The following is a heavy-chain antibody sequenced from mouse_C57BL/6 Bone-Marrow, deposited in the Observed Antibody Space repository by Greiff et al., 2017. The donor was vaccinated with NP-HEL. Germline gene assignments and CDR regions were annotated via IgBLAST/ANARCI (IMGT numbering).Heavy chain of an antibody. CDR1: GFTFSDYG. Sequence: DVMLVESGGGLVQPGGSLKLSCAASGFTFSDYGMAWVRQAPRKGPEWVAFISNLAYSIYYADTVTGRFTISRENAKNTLYLEMSSLRSEDTAMYYCARIYYYGSSYYFDYWGQGTTLTVSS. CDR2: ISNLAYSI. J-gene: IGHJ2*01. CDR3: ARIYYYGSSYYFDY. D-gene: IGHD1-1*01. V-gene: IGHV5-15*01.